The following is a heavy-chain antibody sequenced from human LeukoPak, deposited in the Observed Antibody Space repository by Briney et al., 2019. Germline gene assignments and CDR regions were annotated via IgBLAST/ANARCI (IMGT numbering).Heavy chain of an antibody. D-gene: IGHD2-15*01. CDR2: IYYSGRT. J-gene: IGHJ2*01. CDR3: ARDTEFTEYCSGGSCYSRYFDL. V-gene: IGHV4-30-4*01. CDR1: GGSISSGDYY. Sequence: SQTLSLTCTVSGGSISSGDYYWSWIRQPPGKGLEWIGYIYYSGRTYYNSSLKSRVTISVDTSKNQFSLKLSSVTAADTAVYYCARDTEFTEYCSGGSCYSRYFDLWRRGTLVTVSS.